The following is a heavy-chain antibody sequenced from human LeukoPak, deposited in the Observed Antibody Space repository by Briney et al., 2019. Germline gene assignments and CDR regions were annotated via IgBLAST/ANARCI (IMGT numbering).Heavy chain of an antibody. CDR3: AKPPLDDSFAFDY. CDR2: TRYDGSNT. CDR1: GFTFSSYG. Sequence: GGSLRLSCAASGFTFSSYGMHWVRQAPGKGLEWGSFTRYDGSNTYYADSVKGRFSTSRDNSKSSLYLQMNSLRSEDTAVYYCAKPPLDDSFAFDYWGQGTLVTVSS. J-gene: IGHJ4*02. D-gene: IGHD5-18*01. V-gene: IGHV3-30*02.